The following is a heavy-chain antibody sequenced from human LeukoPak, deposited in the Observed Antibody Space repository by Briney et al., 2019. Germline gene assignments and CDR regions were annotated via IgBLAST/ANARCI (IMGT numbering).Heavy chain of an antibody. CDR2: IYYSGST. D-gene: IGHD3-22*01. Sequence: SETLSLTCTVSGGSISSYYWSWIRQPPGKGLQWIGYIYYSGSTNYNPSLKSRVTISVDTSKNQFSLKLSSVTAADTAVYYCARNYYGSRGFDPWGQGTLVTVSS. CDR1: GGSISSYY. J-gene: IGHJ5*02. CDR3: ARNYYGSRGFDP. V-gene: IGHV4-59*01.